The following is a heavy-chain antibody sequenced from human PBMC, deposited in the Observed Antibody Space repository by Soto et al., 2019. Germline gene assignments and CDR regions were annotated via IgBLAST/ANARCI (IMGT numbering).Heavy chain of an antibody. J-gene: IGHJ5*02. V-gene: IGHV1-69*01. Sequence: QVQLVQSGAEVKKPGSSVKVSCKASGGTFSSYAISWVRQAPGQGLEWMGGVIPIFGTANYAQKFQGRVTITADESTSTAYMELSSLRSEDTAVYYCARGPPYCSGGSCYPWWFDPWGQGTLVTVSS. CDR1: GGTFSSYA. CDR2: VIPIFGTA. D-gene: IGHD2-15*01. CDR3: ARGPPYCSGGSCYPWWFDP.